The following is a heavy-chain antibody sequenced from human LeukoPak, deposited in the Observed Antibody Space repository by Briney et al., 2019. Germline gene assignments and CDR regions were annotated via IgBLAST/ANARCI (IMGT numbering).Heavy chain of an antibody. CDR2: ISGSGGST. J-gene: IGHJ5*02. V-gene: IGHV3-23*01. D-gene: IGHD2-2*01. CDR1: GFTFSSYA. Sequence: GGSLRLSCAASGFTFSSYAMSWVRQAPGKGLEWVSAISGSGGSTYYADSVKGRFTISRDNSKNTLYLQMNSLRAEDTAVYYCARGPGYIVVVPAAIPWGQGTLVTASS. CDR3: ARGPGYIVVVPAAIP.